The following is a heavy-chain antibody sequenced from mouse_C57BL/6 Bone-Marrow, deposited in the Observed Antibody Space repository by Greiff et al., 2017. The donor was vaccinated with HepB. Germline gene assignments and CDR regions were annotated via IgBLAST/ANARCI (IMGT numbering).Heavy chain of an antibody. Sequence: DVKLVESGEGLVKPGGSLKLSCAASGFTFSSYAMSWVRQTPEKRLEWVAYISGGGDYNYYTGTVKGRFTISRDNDRNTLYLRMSRLKSEDTAMYYCTREDYGSSYGAMDYWGQGTSVTVSS. D-gene: IGHD1-1*01. CDR3: TREDYGSSYGAMDY. J-gene: IGHJ4*01. V-gene: IGHV5-9-1*02. CDR2: ISGGGDYN. CDR1: GFTFSSYA.